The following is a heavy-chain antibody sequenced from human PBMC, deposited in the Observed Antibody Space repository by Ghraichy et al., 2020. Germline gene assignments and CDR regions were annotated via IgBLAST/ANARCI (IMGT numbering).Heavy chain of an antibody. CDR2: MNPNSGNT. Sequence: ASVKVSCKASGYTFTSYDINWVRQATGQGLEWMGWMNPNSGNTGYAQKFQGRVTMTRNTSISTAYMELSSLRSEDTAVYYCARGRVSSWPDEYYYGMDVWGQGTTVTVSS. CDR1: GYTFTSYD. J-gene: IGHJ6*02. D-gene: IGHD6-13*01. CDR3: ARGRVSSWPDEYYYGMDV. V-gene: IGHV1-8*01.